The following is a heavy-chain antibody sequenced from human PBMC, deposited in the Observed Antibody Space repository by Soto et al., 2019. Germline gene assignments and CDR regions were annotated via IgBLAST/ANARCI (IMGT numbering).Heavy chain of an antibody. V-gene: IGHV1-69*12. CDR2: IIPIFGTP. J-gene: IGHJ6*02. CDR1: GGTFTNYA. CDR3: ARERSVGYCITTTCPKPFYYYAMDV. D-gene: IGHD2-2*01. Sequence: QVQLVQSGAEVEKPGSSLKVSCKASGGTFTNYAFSWVRQAPGQGPEWMGGIIPIFGTPDYAQKFQGRVIITADESTRTVSMELHSLRSDDTAVYYCARERSVGYCITTTCPKPFYYYAMDVWGQGTTVTVSS.